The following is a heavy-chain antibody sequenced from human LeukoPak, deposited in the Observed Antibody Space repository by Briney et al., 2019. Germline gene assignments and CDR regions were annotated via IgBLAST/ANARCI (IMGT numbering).Heavy chain of an antibody. CDR3: ARRIDSSGYYRGNYFDY. CDR2: IYYSGST. D-gene: IGHD3-22*01. V-gene: IGHV4-39*01. CDR1: GGSISSSSYY. J-gene: IGHJ4*02. Sequence: SETLSLTCTVSGGSISSSSYYWGWIRQPPGKGLEWIGSIYYSGSTYCNPSLKSRVTISVDTSKNQFSLKLSSVTAADTAVYYCARRIDSSGYYRGNYFDYWGQGTLVTVSS.